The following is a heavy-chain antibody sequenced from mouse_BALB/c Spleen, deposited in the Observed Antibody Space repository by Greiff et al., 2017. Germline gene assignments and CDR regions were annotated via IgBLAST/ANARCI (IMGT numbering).Heavy chain of an antibody. CDR2: INPSTGYT. CDR1: GYTFTSSW. V-gene: IGHV1-7*01. CDR3: ASGGITHYFDY. J-gene: IGHJ2*01. Sequence: QVQLKESGAELAKPGASVKMSCKASGYTFTSSWMHWVKQRPGQGLEWIGYINPSTGYTEYNQKFKDKATLTADKSSSTAYMQLSSLTSEDSAVYYCASGGITHYFDYWGQGTTLTVSS. D-gene: IGHD2-4*01.